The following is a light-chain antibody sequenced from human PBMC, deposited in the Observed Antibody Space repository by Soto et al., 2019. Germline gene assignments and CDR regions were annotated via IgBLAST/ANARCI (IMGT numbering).Light chain of an antibody. CDR1: QSVSSSY. CDR2: GAS. V-gene: IGKV3-20*01. Sequence: EIVLTQSPGTLSLSPGERATLSCRASQSVSSSYLAWYQQKPGQAPRLLIFGASSRATDIPDRFSGSGPGTDFTLTINRLEPEDFAVYYCQQYGSSPWTFGQGTEVEIK. CDR3: QQYGSSPWT. J-gene: IGKJ1*01.